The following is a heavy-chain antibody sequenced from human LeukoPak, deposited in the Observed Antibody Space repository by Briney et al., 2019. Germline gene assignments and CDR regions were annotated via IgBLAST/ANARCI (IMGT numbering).Heavy chain of an antibody. V-gene: IGHV1-2*02. J-gene: IGHJ4*02. CDR2: INPNSGGT. Sequence: ASVKVSCKASGYTFTGYYMRWVRQAPGQGLEWMGWINPNSGGTNYAQKFQGRVTMTRDTSISTAYMELSRLRSDDTAVYYCARGLLWFGELLSYYFDYWGQGTLVTVSS. CDR3: ARGLLWFGELLSYYFDY. D-gene: IGHD3-10*01. CDR1: GYTFTGYY.